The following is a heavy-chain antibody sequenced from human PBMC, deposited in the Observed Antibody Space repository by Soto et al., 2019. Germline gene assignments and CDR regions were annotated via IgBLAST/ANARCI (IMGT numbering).Heavy chain of an antibody. D-gene: IGHD4-17*01. J-gene: IGHJ4*02. CDR1: GFKFSDYS. CDR2: ISTVPDIT. CDR3: AKDRWVTTGAFDF. Sequence: EVQLVESGGGFTQAGGSLRLSCAASGFKFSDYSFNWVRQGPGRGLEWIAFISTVPDITYYADSVKGRFAISRDNAENSVFLQMDSPRDGGTGGFYCAKDRWVTTGAFDFWGQGTLVAVS. V-gene: IGHV3-48*02.